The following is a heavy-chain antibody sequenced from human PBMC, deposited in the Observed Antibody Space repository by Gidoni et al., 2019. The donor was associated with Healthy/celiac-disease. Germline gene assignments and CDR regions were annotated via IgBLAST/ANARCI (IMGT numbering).Heavy chain of an antibody. V-gene: IGHV4-39*01. J-gene: IGHJ3*02. D-gene: IGHD6-6*01. CDR3: ARLPVGQLVNDAFDI. CDR1: GGSISSSSYY. Sequence: QLQLQESGPGLVKPSETLSLTCTVSGGSISSSSYYWGWIRQPPGKVLEWIGSSFYIGSTYSNPSLKSRVTISVDTSKNQFSLKLSSVTAADTAVYYCARLPVGQLVNDAFDIWGQGTMVTVSS. CDR2: SFYIGST.